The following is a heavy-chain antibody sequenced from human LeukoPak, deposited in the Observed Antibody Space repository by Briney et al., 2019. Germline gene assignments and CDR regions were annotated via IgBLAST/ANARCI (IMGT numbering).Heavy chain of an antibody. CDR3: AKDWGNIVVVPAALEYFQH. CDR1: GFTFSSYG. V-gene: IGHV3-30*02. CDR2: RRYDGSNK. D-gene: IGHD2-2*01. Sequence: GESLKISCAASGFTFSSYGMHWVPQAPGKGLEWVAFRRYDGSNKYYADSVKGRFTISRDNSKNTLYLQMNSLRAEDTAVYYFAKDWGNIVVVPAALEYFQHWGPGTLVTVSS. J-gene: IGHJ1*01.